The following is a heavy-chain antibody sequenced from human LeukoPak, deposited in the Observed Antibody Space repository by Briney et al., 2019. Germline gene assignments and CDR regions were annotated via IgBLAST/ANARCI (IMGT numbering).Heavy chain of an antibody. Sequence: SETLSLTCTVSGGSISSYYWSWTRQPAGKGLEWIGRIYTSGSTNYNPSLKSRVTMSVDTSKNQFSLKLSSVTAADTAVYYCARDRGYDTTDAFDIWGQGTMVTVSS. V-gene: IGHV4-4*07. J-gene: IGHJ3*02. D-gene: IGHD3-22*01. CDR3: ARDRGYDTTDAFDI. CDR2: IYTSGST. CDR1: GGSISSYY.